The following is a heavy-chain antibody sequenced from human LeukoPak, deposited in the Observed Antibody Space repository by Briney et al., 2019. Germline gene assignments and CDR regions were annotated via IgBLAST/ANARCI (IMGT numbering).Heavy chain of an antibody. CDR2: IYHIGST. Sequence: PSENLSLTCAVSGYSISTGYYWGWIRQPPGKGLEWIGSIYHIGSTYNNPSLKSPVTISVDTSKNQFSLKLSSVTAADTAMYYCARDCSGGSCYAFDIWGQGTMVIVSS. V-gene: IGHV4-38-2*02. J-gene: IGHJ3*02. CDR3: ARDCSGGSCYAFDI. D-gene: IGHD2-15*01. CDR1: GYSISTGYY.